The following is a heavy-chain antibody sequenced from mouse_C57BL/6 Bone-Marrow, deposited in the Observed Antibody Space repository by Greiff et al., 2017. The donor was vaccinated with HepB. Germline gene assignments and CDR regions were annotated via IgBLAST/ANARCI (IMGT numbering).Heavy chain of an antibody. V-gene: IGHV5-4*01. Sequence: EVKLMESGGGLVKPGGSLKLSCAASGFTFSSYAMSWVRQTPEKRLEWVATISDGGSYTYYPDNVKGRFTISRDNAKNNLYLQMSHLKSEDTAMYYWARDLYYGYIHWYFDVWGTGTTVTVSS. D-gene: IGHD2-2*01. CDR3: ARDLYYGYIHWYFDV. CDR1: GFTFSSYA. J-gene: IGHJ1*03. CDR2: ISDGGSYT.